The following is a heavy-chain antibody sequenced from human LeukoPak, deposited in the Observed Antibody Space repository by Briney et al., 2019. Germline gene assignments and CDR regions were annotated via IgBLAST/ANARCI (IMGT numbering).Heavy chain of an antibody. CDR3: AKGGTAMPMAY. V-gene: IGHV3-30*02. D-gene: IGHD5-18*01. CDR1: GFPFSSHG. J-gene: IGHJ4*02. Sequence: GGSLRLSCAASGFPFSSHGMSWVRQAPGKGLEWVAFIRYDGSNKYYADSVKGRFTISRDNSKNTLYLQMNSLRAEDTAVYYCAKGGTAMPMAYWGQGTLVTVSS. CDR2: IRYDGSNK.